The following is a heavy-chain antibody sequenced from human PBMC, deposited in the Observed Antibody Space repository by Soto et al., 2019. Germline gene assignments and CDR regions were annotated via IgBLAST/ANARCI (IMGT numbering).Heavy chain of an antibody. J-gene: IGHJ4*02. Sequence: EVQLVESGGGLVQPGGSLRLSCTASGLTFNNYWMHWVRQAPGKGPVWVSRINGDGRTTTYADSVRGRFTISRDNAKNPVYLQMHSLRAEDTAVYYCVGADYAGAGTFYLTDHWGQGSLVTVSS. V-gene: IGHV3-74*01. CDR1: GLTFNNYW. CDR2: INGDGRTT. CDR3: VGADYAGAGTFYLTDH. D-gene: IGHD3-10*01.